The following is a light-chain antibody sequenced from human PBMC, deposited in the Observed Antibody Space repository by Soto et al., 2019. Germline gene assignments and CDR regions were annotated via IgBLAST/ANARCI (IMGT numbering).Light chain of an antibody. CDR2: DVS. J-gene: IGLJ2*01. V-gene: IGLV2-14*01. CDR3: CSYTSSSTLVV. Sequence: QSVLTQPASVSGSPGQSITISCTGTSSDVGGYNYVSWYQQHPGKAPKLMIYDVSNRPSGVSNRFSGSKSGNTASLTISGLQAEHDADYYCCSYTSSSTLVVFGGGTKLTVL. CDR1: SSDVGGYNY.